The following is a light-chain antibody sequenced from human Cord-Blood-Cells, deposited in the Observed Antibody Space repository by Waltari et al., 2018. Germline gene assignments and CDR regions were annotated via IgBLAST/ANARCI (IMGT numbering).Light chain of an antibody. CDR1: QSVLYSSNNKNY. CDR3: QQYYSTPYT. J-gene: IGKJ2*01. CDR2: WAS. V-gene: IGKV4-1*01. Sequence: DIVMTQSPDSLAVSLGERATINSKSSQSVLYSSNNKNYLAWYQQKPGQPPKLLMYWASTRESGVPDRFSGSGSGTDFTLTISSLQAEDVAVYYCQQYYSTPYTFGQGTKLEIK.